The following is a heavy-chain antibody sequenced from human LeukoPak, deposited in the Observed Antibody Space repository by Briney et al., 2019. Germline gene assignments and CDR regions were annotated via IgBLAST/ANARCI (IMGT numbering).Heavy chain of an antibody. CDR3: ARGSVWSGELSPYYYFMDV. V-gene: IGHV4-34*01. CDR2: IRHSGTT. Sequence: PSETLSLTCAVYGGSFSGSYWSWIRQPPGKGLEWVGEIRHSGTTNYNPSLKSRVTISIDMSKNQFSLKLSSVTPADTAVYYCARGSVWSGELSPYYYFMDVWGKGTTVTVSS. J-gene: IGHJ6*03. CDR1: GGSFSGSY. D-gene: IGHD3-10*01.